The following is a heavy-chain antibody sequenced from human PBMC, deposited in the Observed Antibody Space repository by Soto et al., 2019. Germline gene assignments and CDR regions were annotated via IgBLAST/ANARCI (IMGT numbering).Heavy chain of an antibody. CDR1: GGSISSYY. Sequence: QVQLQESGPGLVKPSETLSLTCTVSGGSISSYYWSWIRQPPGKGLEWIGYIYYSGSTNYNPSLKRRVPIAVDTSKNQFSLKLSSVTAADTAVYYCASIAVAGTQYFQHWGQGTLVTVSS. CDR3: ASIAVAGTQYFQH. J-gene: IGHJ1*01. CDR2: IYYSGST. V-gene: IGHV4-59*01. D-gene: IGHD6-19*01.